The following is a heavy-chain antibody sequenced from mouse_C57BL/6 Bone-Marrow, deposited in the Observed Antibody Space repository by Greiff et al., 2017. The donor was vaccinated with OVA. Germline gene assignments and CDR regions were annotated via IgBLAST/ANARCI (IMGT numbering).Heavy chain of an antibody. V-gene: IGHV2-2*01. CDR2: IWSGGST. D-gene: IGHD1-1*01. CDR1: GFSLTSYG. J-gene: IGHJ2*01. Sequence: VMLVESGPGLVQPSQSLSITCTVSGFSLTSYGVHWVRQSPGKGLEWLGVIWSGGSTDYNEAFISRLSISKDNSKSQVFFKRNRLQADDTSIYYCAIYGSSFDYWGQGTTLTVSS. CDR3: AIYGSSFDY.